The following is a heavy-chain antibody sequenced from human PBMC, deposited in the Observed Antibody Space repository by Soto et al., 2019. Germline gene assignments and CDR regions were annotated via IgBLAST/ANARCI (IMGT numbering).Heavy chain of an antibody. CDR3: DRAISHYYYYYGMDV. CDR1: GVSISSGGYS. CDR2: IYHSGST. Sequence: QLQLQESGSGLVKPSQTLSLTCAVSGVSISSGGYSWSWIRQPPGKGLEWIGYIYHSGSTYYSPSLKSRVTISGDRSKNQFSLKLRSVTAADTAVYYCDRAISHYYYYYGMDVWGQGTTVTVSS. V-gene: IGHV4-30-2*01. J-gene: IGHJ6*02.